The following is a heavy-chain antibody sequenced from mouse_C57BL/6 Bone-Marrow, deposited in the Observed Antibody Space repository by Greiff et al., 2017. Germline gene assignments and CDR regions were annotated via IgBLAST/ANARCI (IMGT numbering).Heavy chain of an antibody. J-gene: IGHJ4*01. V-gene: IGHV1-59*01. Sequence: QVQLQQPGAELVRPGTSVKLSCKASGYTFTSYWMHWVKQRPGQGLEWIGVIYPSDSYTNYNQKFKGKATLTVDTSSITAYMQLSSLTSEDSAVYYCVHMDYWGQGTSVTVSS. CDR2: IYPSDSYT. CDR1: GYTFTSYW. CDR3: VHMDY.